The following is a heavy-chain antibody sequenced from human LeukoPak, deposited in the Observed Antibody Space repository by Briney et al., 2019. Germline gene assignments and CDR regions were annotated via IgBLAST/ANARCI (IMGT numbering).Heavy chain of an antibody. CDR1: GYTFSSYA. CDR3: ARDVMGTTDY. Sequence: ASVKVSCKASGYTFSSYAIGWVRQAPGQGLEWMGRIIPILGIANYAQKFQGRVTITADKSTSTAYIELRSLRSDDTAVYYCARDVMGTTDYWGQGTLVTVSS. CDR2: IIPILGIA. J-gene: IGHJ4*02. D-gene: IGHD1/OR15-1a*01. V-gene: IGHV1-69*04.